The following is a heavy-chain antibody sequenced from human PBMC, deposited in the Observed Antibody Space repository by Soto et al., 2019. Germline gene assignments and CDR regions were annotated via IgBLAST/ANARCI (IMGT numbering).Heavy chain of an antibody. Sequence: QVQLVESWGGVVQPGRSLRLSCAASGFTFSSYGMHWVRQAPGKGLEWVAVIWYDGSNKYYADSVKGRFTISRDNSKNTLYLQMNSLRAEDTAVYYCARDPATYYDSSGGDYWGQGTLVTVSS. V-gene: IGHV3-33*01. CDR1: GFTFSSYG. CDR2: IWYDGSNK. CDR3: ARDPATYYDSSGGDY. D-gene: IGHD3-22*01. J-gene: IGHJ4*02.